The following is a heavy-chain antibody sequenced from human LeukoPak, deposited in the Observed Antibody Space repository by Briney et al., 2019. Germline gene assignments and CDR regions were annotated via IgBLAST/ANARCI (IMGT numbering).Heavy chain of an antibody. J-gene: IGHJ6*03. V-gene: IGHV3-33*01. CDR3: ARDHRPEIQYYYMDV. CDR1: GFSLSNYG. Sequence: PGGSLRLSCAASGFSLSNYGMHWVRQAPGKGLEWVAALLYDGNTEHYADSVKGRFTISRDISKNTFYLQMNSLTAEDTAVYYCARDHRPEIQYYYMDVWGKGTTVAVSS. CDR2: LLYDGNTE. D-gene: IGHD1-14*01.